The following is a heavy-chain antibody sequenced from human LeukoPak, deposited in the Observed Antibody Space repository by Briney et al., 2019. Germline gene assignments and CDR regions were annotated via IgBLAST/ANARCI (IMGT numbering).Heavy chain of an antibody. CDR2: IYPGDSDT. CDR3: ASGSGTYSPDY. V-gene: IGHV5-51*01. D-gene: IGHD3-10*01. CDR1: GYSFTSYW. Sequence: GESLKISCKGSGYSFTSYWIGWVRQMPGRGLEWMGIIYPGDSDTRYSRSFQGQVTISVDKSISTAYVQWSSLQASDTAMYFCASGSGTYSPDYWGQGTLVTVSS. J-gene: IGHJ4*02.